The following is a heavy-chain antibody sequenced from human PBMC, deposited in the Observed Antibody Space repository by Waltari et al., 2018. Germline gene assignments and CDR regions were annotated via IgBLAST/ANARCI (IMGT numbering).Heavy chain of an antibody. J-gene: IGHJ3*01. CDR1: GGTFSSYE. CDR3: ARDPKGITVIYDAFDL. Sequence: QVHLVQSGAEVQKPGSSVRVSCKASGGTFSSYEFNWVRQAPGQGLEWMGGIIPIFGTPIYAQKFQGRVTITADTSTTTAYMELSSLRFEDTAVYYCARDPKGITVIYDAFDLWGQGTMVSVSS. D-gene: IGHD4-17*01. CDR2: IIPIFGTP. V-gene: IGHV1-69*14.